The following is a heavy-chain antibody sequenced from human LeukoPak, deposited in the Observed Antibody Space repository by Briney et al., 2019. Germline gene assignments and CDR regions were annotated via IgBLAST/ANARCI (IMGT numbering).Heavy chain of an antibody. D-gene: IGHD2-2*01. Sequence: PGGSLRLSCAASGFSFSSHGMSWVRQAPGKGLEWVSNISGSGSGGSTYCADSVKGRFTISRDNSKNTLFLQMNSLRAEDTAVYYCAHGAMYQLDYWGQGTLVTVSS. CDR3: AHGAMYQLDY. CDR2: ISGSGSGGST. V-gene: IGHV3-23*01. J-gene: IGHJ4*02. CDR1: GFSFSSHG.